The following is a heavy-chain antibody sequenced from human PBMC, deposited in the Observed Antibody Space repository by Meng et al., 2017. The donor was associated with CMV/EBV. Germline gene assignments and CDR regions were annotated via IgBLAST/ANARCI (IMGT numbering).Heavy chain of an antibody. V-gene: IGHV1-8*03. Sequence: ASVKVSCKASGYTFTSYDINWVRQATGQGLEWMGWMNPNSGNTGYAQKFQGRVTITRNTSISTAYMELSSLRSADTAVYYCARRGSSGWPYYYYGMDVWGQGTTVTVSS. D-gene: IGHD6-19*01. CDR3: ARRGSSGWPYYYYGMDV. J-gene: IGHJ6*02. CDR2: MNPNSGNT. CDR1: GYTFTSYD.